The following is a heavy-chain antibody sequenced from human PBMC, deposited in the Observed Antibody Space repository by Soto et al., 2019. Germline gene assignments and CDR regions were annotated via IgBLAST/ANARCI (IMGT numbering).Heavy chain of an antibody. CDR3: ARHLGPTGPNY. J-gene: IGHJ4*02. Sequence: QLQLQESGPGLVKPSETLSLTCTVSGGSISDSNYHWGWIRQPPGKGVEWLGSIYYTGSTYYNPSLKARVTISGDTSKNQFSLKLTSVADGDTAVYYCARHLGPTGPNYWGQGTLVTVSS. CDR1: GGSISDSNYH. D-gene: IGHD1-26*01. CDR2: IYYTGST. V-gene: IGHV4-39*01.